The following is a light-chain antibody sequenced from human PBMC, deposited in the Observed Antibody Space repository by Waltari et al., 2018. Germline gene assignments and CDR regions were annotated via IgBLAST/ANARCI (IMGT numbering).Light chain of an antibody. CDR3: QTWGTGIQV. CDR1: RGHSNCA. CDR2: LRSDGRH. V-gene: IGLV4-69*01. J-gene: IGLJ2*01. Sequence: QLVLTQSPSASASLGASVKPTCPLSRGHSNCASAWNQQQPEKGPRYLMKLRSDGRHSKGDGIPDRFSGSSSGAERYLTISSLQSEDEADYYCQTWGTGIQVFGGGTKLTVL.